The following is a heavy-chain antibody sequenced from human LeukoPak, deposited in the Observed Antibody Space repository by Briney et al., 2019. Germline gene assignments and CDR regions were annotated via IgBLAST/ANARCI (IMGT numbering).Heavy chain of an antibody. V-gene: IGHV4-59*08. J-gene: IGHJ4*02. D-gene: IGHD2-21*02. Sequence: PSETLSLTCTVSGGSISSYYWSWIRQPPGKGLEWIGYIYYSGVTNYNPSLHSRVTISIATSKDQFSLYLSSLTAADTALYYCARALTAISNPFDYWGQGTLVTVSS. CDR2: IYYSGVT. CDR3: ARALTAISNPFDY. CDR1: GGSISSYY.